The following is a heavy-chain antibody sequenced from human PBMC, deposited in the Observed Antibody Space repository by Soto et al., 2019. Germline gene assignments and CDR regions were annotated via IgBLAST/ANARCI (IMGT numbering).Heavy chain of an antibody. J-gene: IGHJ5*02. CDR2: IRSNTYGGTT. Sequence: GGSLRLSCTVSGFTFGDYAMSWFRQAPGKGLEWVGFIRSNTYGGTTEYAASVKGRFTISRDDSKSIAYLQMNSLKSEDTAVYYCSRGKLRGLRDDPWGQGTLVTVSS. CDR1: GFTFGDYA. V-gene: IGHV3-49*03. CDR3: SRGKLRGLRDDP. D-gene: IGHD1-26*01.